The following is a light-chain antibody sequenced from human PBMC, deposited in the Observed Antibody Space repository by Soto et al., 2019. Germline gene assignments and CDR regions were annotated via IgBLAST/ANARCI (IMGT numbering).Light chain of an antibody. J-gene: IGKJ5*01. CDR3: QQRSNWPIT. CDR2: DAS. CDR1: QSVSRY. V-gene: IGKV3-11*01. Sequence: EVVLTQSPSTLSLSTGERATLSCRASQSVSRYLAWYQQKPGQAPRLLIYDASNRATGIPARFSGSGSGTDFTLTISRLEPEDFAVYYCQQRSNWPITFGQGTRLEIK.